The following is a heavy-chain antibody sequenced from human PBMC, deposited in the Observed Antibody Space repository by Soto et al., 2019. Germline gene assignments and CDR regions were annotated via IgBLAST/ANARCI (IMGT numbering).Heavy chain of an antibody. CDR3: ARLIGNSWLDS. CDR1: GDSVSTNSAT. J-gene: IGHJ5*01. Sequence: QVQLQQSGPGLVKPSQTLSLTCAISGDSVSTNSATWDWFRQSPSRGLEWLGRTYYRSKWYYDFAVSVKGRIPISPSTSSNQFSLQLNSVTPDDTAVYSCARLIGNSWLDSWGQGTLVTVSS. CDR2: TYYRSKWYY. D-gene: IGHD2-8*01. V-gene: IGHV6-1*01.